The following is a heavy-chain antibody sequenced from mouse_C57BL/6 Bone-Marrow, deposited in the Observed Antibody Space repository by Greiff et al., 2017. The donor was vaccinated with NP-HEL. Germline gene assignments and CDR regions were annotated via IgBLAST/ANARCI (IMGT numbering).Heavy chain of an antibody. CDR1: GFTFSSYG. CDR2: ISSGGSYT. CDR3: ARQRDYGSSLYYYAMDY. Sequence: EVKLVESGGDLVKPGGSLKLSCAASGFTFSSYGMSWVRQTPDKRLEWVATISSGGSYTYYPDSVKGRFTISSDNAKNTLYLQMSSLKSEDTAMYYCARQRDYGSSLYYYAMDYGGQGTSVTVSS. V-gene: IGHV5-6*01. D-gene: IGHD1-1*01. J-gene: IGHJ4*01.